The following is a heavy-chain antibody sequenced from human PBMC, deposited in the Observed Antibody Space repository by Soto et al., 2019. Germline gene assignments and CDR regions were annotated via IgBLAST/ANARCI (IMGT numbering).Heavy chain of an antibody. V-gene: IGHV3-11*01. CDR2: ISSSGSTI. Sequence: PGGSLRLSCAASGFTFSDYYMSWIRQAPGKGLEWVSYISSSGSTIYYADSVKGRFTISRDNAKNSLYLQMNSLRAEDTAVYYCARDIEYSSSLYYYMDVWGKGTTVTVSS. CDR1: GFTFSDYY. J-gene: IGHJ6*03. CDR3: ARDIEYSSSLYYYMDV. D-gene: IGHD6-6*01.